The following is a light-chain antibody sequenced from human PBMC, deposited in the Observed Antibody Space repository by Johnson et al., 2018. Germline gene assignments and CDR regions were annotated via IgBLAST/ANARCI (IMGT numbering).Light chain of an antibody. CDR2: ENN. CDR3: GTWYSSLSAGNV. Sequence: QSVLTQPPSVSAAPGQKVTISCSGSSSNIGNNYVSWYQQLPGTAPNLLIYENNKRPSGIPDRFSGSKSGTSATLGITGPQTGDEADYYCGTWYSSLSAGNVFGTGTKVTVL. CDR1: SSNIGNNY. J-gene: IGLJ1*01. V-gene: IGLV1-51*02.